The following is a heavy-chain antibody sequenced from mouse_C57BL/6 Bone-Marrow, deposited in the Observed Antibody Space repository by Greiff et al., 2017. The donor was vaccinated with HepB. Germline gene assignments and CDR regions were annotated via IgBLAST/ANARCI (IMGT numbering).Heavy chain of an antibody. CDR3: TTSPYYYGSSFAY. CDR1: GFNIKDDY. J-gene: IGHJ3*01. D-gene: IGHD1-1*01. Sequence: EVQLVESGAELVRPGASVKLSCTASGFNIKDDYMHWVKQRPEQGLEWIGWIDPENGDTEYASKFQGKATITADTSSNTAYLQLSSLTSEDTAVYYCTTSPYYYGSSFAYWGQGTLVTVSA. CDR2: IDPENGDT. V-gene: IGHV14-4*01.